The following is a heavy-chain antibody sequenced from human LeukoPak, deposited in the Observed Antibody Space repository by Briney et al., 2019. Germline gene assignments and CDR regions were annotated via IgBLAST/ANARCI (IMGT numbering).Heavy chain of an antibody. D-gene: IGHD3-10*01. J-gene: IGHJ5*02. CDR1: GGSISSSSYY. Sequence: SETLSLTRTVSGGSISSSSYYWGWIRQPPGKGLEWIGSIYYSGSTYYNPSLKRRVTISVDTSKNQFSLKLSSVAAAETAVYYCARHEGYVEGSHNWFDPWGQGTLVTVSS. CDR2: IYYSGST. CDR3: ARHEGYVEGSHNWFDP. V-gene: IGHV4-39*01.